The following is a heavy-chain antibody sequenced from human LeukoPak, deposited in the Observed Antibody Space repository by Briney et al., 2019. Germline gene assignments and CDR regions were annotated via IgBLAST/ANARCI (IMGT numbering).Heavy chain of an antibody. CDR3: ARYLYGDFASYFDY. Sequence: SGPTLVNPTQTLTLTCTFSGFSLRTSGMCASWIRQPPGKALEWLALIDWNDDKYYNTSLKTRLTISKNTSRNQVVLTMTNMDPADTATYYCARYLYGDFASYFDYWGQGALVTVSS. D-gene: IGHD4-17*01. CDR2: IDWNDDK. V-gene: IGHV2-70*01. J-gene: IGHJ4*02. CDR1: GFSLRTSGMC.